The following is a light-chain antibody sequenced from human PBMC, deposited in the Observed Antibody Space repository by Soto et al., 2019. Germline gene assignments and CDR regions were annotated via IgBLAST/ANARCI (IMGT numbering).Light chain of an antibody. CDR2: DVT. CDR1: SSDVGGYNY. Sequence: QSALTQPRSVSGSPGQSVTISCTGTSSDVGGYNYVSWYQQHPGKAPKVMIYDVTKRPSGVPDRFSGSKSGNTASLTVSALQAEDEADYYCSSYTDRKNLVFGTGTKLTVL. V-gene: IGLV2-11*01. J-gene: IGLJ1*01. CDR3: SSYTDRKNLV.